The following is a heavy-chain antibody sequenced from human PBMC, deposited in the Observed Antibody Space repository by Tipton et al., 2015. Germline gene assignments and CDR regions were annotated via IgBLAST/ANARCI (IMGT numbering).Heavy chain of an antibody. J-gene: IGHJ3*01. V-gene: IGHV3-11*01. Sequence: GSLRLSCAASGFTFSDYYMTWIRQAPGKGLDWVSSINYSGSITYYADSVKGRFTISRDNAKSSLYLQMDSLRAEDTAVYYCASPQELGREDAFVVWGQGTMVTVSS. CDR1: GFTFSDYY. CDR2: INYSGSIT. D-gene: IGHD7-27*01. CDR3: ASPQELGREDAFVV.